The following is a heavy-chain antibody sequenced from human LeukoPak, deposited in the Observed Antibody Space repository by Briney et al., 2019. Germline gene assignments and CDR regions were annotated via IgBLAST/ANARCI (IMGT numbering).Heavy chain of an antibody. Sequence: EASVKVSCKASGYTFTSYDINWVRQATGQGLEWMGWMNPNSGNTGYAQKFQGRVTITRNTSISTAYMELSSLRSEDTAVYYCARALSAARRRAYYMDVWGKGTTVTVSS. CDR3: ARALSAARRRAYYMDV. J-gene: IGHJ6*03. V-gene: IGHV1-8*03. D-gene: IGHD6-6*01. CDR2: MNPNSGNT. CDR1: GYTFTSYD.